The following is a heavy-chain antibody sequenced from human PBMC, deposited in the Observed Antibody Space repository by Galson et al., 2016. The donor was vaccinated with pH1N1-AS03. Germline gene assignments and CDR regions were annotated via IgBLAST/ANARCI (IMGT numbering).Heavy chain of an antibody. V-gene: IGHV1-2*04. CDR1: GYIFTGFY. J-gene: IGHJ6*02. CDR2: INPNNGVT. Sequence: SVKVSCKASGYIFTGFYVHWVRQAPGQGLEWMGWINPNNGVTNYAQKFQAWVIMTGDTSISTAYMELYGLKSDDTAVYYCARDPRGPCSSASCPTTYYFGMDVWGQGTTVIVSS. D-gene: IGHD1-26*01. CDR3: ARDPRGPCSSASCPTTYYFGMDV.